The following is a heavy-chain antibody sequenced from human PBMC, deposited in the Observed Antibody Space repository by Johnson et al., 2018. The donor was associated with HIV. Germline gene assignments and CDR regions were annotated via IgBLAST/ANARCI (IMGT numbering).Heavy chain of an antibody. D-gene: IGHD1-1*01. V-gene: IGHV3-30*02. CDR3: AKASHWAFDI. J-gene: IGHJ3*02. CDR2: IRYDGSNK. CDR1: GFTFSRYG. Sequence: GGVVQPGGSLRLSCAASGFTFSRYGMHWVRQAPGKGLEWVAFIRYDGSNKYYVDSVKGRFTISRDNSKNTLYLQMNSMRGEDTAVYYCAKASHWAFDIWGQGTMVTVSS.